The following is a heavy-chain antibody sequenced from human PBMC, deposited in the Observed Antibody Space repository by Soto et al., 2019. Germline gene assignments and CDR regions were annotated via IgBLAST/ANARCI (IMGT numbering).Heavy chain of an antibody. D-gene: IGHD6-13*01. CDR3: AGYSSSWPDNWFDT. J-gene: IGHJ5*02. V-gene: IGHV1-69*02. Sequence: GASVKVSCKASGGTFSCYTISWVRQAPGQGLEWMGRIIPILGIANYAQKFQGRVTITADKSTSTAYMELSSLRSEDTAVYYCAGYSSSWPDNWFDTWGQGTLVTVSS. CDR1: GGTFSCYT. CDR2: IIPILGIA.